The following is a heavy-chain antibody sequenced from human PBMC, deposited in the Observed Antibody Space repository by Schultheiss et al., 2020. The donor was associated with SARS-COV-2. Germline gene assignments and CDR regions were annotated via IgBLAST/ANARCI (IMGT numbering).Heavy chain of an antibody. CDR3: ARYSYGFFYYYYYGMDV. D-gene: IGHD5-18*01. CDR2: IYYSGST. J-gene: IGHJ6*02. Sequence: SETLSLTCAVSGYSISSGYYWGWIRQPPGKGLEWIGSIYYSGSTYYNPSLKSRVTISVDTSKNQFSLKLSSVTAADTAVYYCARYSYGFFYYYYYGMDVWGQGTTVTVSS. CDR1: GYSISSGYY. V-gene: IGHV4-38-2*01.